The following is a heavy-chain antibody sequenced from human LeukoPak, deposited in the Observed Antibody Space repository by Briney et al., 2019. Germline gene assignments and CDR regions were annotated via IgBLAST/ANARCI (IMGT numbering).Heavy chain of an antibody. D-gene: IGHD2-15*01. CDR3: ARGYCSGGSCYLGAFDI. CDR2: INPNSGGT. J-gene: IGHJ3*02. V-gene: IGHV1-2*02. Sequence: GASVKVSCKASGYTFTGYYMHWVRKAPGQGLEWMGWINPNSGGTNYAQKFQGRVAMTRDTSISTAYMELSRLRSDDTAVYYCARGYCSGGSCYLGAFDIWGQGTMVTVSS. CDR1: GYTFTGYY.